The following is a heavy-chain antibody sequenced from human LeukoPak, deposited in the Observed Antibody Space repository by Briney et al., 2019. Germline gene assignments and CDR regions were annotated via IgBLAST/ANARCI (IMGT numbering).Heavy chain of an antibody. J-gene: IGHJ4*02. Sequence: GGSLRLSCAASGFKFSDYSMSWVRQAPGKGLEWVTSITGASDYIYYPDTVNGRFTISRDNAKNSLYLQINSLRAEDTAVYYCARDSARWFYFDSWGQGTLVTVSS. CDR2: ITGASDYI. V-gene: IGHV3-21*01. CDR3: ARDSARWFYFDS. D-gene: IGHD3-9*01. CDR1: GFKFSDYS.